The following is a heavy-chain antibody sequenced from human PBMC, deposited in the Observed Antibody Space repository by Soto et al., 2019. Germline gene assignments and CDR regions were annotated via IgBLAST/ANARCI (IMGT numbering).Heavy chain of an antibody. D-gene: IGHD3-22*01. V-gene: IGHV4-34*01. CDR2: INHSGST. CDR1: GGSFSGYY. CDR3: ARVRLIGMIVAYYYYGMDV. Sequence: PSQTLSLTCAVYGGSFSGYYWSCIRQPPGKGLEWIGEINHSGSTNYNPSLKSRVTISVDTSKNQFSLKLSSVTAADTAVYYCARVRLIGMIVAYYYYGMDVWGQGTTVTVSS. J-gene: IGHJ6*02.